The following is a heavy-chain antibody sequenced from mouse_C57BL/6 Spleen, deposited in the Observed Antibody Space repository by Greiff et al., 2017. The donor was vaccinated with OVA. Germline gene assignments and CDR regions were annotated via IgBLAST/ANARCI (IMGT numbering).Heavy chain of an antibody. Sequence: VQLQQSGAELVMPGASVKLSCKASGYTFTSYWMHWVKQRPGQGLEWIGEIDPSDSYTNYNQKFKGKSTLTVDKSSSTAYMQLSSLTSEDSAVYYCARSTTGWYFDVWGTGTTVTVSS. D-gene: IGHD1-1*01. J-gene: IGHJ1*03. CDR3: ARSTTGWYFDV. V-gene: IGHV1-69*01. CDR2: IDPSDSYT. CDR1: GYTFTSYW.